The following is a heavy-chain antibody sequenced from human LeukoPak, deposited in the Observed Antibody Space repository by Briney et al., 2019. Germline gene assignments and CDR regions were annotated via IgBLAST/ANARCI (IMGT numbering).Heavy chain of an antibody. V-gene: IGHV3-23*01. J-gene: IGHJ4*02. CDR1: GLAFNDFA. D-gene: IGHD3-9*01. CDR3: AKRLSRGYFGKLIFDF. CDR2: ITSTGEST. Sequence: GGSLRLSCAAAGLAFNDFAMSWVRQTPGKGLEWVSSITSTGESTYYADSLRGRFTISRDNSGGTLYLQMNSLRTEDSAVYYCAKRLSRGYFGKLIFDFWGQGALVTVSS.